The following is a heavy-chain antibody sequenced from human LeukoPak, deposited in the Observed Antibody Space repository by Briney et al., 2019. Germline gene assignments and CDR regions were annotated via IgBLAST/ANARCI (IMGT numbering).Heavy chain of an antibody. J-gene: IGHJ4*02. Sequence: SDTLSLTCTVSGGSISSYYWSWIRQPPGKGLEWIGYIYYSVSTNYNPSLKSRVTISVDTSKNQFSLKLSSVTAADTAVYYCARALGAIDDYWGPGTLVTVSS. CDR3: ARALGAIDDY. D-gene: IGHD2-21*01. CDR1: GGSISSYY. CDR2: IYYSVST. V-gene: IGHV4-59*07.